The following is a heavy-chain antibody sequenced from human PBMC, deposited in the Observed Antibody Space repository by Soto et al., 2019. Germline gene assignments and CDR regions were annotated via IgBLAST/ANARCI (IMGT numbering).Heavy chain of an antibody. D-gene: IGHD2-2*02. V-gene: IGHV4-39*01. Sequence: QLQLQESGPGLLKPSETLSLTCTVSGDSISSSNYYWGWIRQPPGKGLEWIGTIYYSGNTDYNPSFQSRGTMSVDTSKNQFSLRLTSVSATDTAVYYCARHVTGRAYCSSTICYIDSWGQGTLVTVSS. J-gene: IGHJ4*02. CDR1: GDSISSSNYY. CDR3: ARHVTGRAYCSSTICYIDS. CDR2: IYYSGNT.